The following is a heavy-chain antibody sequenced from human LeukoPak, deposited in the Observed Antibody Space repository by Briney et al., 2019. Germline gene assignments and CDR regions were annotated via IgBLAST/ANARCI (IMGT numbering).Heavy chain of an antibody. CDR3: AGVSSSGWYNWFDP. Sequence: GASVKVSCKASGYTFTGYYMHWVRQAPGQGLEWMGWINPNSGGTNYAQKFQGRVTMTRDTSISTAYMELSRLRSDDTAVYYCAGVSSSGWYNWFDPWGQGTLVTVSS. CDR1: GYTFTGYY. CDR2: INPNSGGT. D-gene: IGHD6-19*01. J-gene: IGHJ5*02. V-gene: IGHV1-2*02.